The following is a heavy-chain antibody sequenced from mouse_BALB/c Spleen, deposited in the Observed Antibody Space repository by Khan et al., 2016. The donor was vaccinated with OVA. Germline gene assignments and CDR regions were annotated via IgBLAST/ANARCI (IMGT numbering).Heavy chain of an antibody. J-gene: IGHJ3*01. D-gene: IGHD1-1*01. CDR1: GFTFSTYG. CDR2: ISTGGHYT. V-gene: IGHV5-6*01. Sequence: EVQLQESGGDLVEPGGSLKLSCAASGFTFSTYGMSWVRQTPDKRLEWVATISTGGHYTYYPDSVRGRFTISRDNAKNTLYLQMTSLKSEDTAMFYCARHAYYYDSEGFAYWGQGTLVTVSA. CDR3: ARHAYYYDSEGFAY.